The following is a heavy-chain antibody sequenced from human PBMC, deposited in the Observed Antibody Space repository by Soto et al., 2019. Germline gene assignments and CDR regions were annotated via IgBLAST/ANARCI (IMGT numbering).Heavy chain of an antibody. D-gene: IGHD3-10*01. CDR2: IYSGGYT. V-gene: IGHV3-53*01. CDR1: GFTVSNNY. J-gene: IGHJ4*02. Sequence: EVQLVESGGGLIQPGGSLRLSCAVSGFTVSNNYMSWVRQAPGKGLEGVSVIYSGGYTAYGDSVKGRFTISRDNSKNTIFFKINARGAADPAVFFWARRPGGGGYWGQGTLVTVSS. CDR3: ARRPGGGGY.